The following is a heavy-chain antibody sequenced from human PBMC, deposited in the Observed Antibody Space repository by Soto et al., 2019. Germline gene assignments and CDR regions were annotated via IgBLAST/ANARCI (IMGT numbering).Heavy chain of an antibody. CDR2: INPNSGGT. D-gene: IGHD6-6*01. CDR1: GYTFTGYY. Sequence: ASVKVSCKASGYTFTGYYMHWVRQAPGQGLEWMGWINPNSGGTNYAQKFQGRVTMTRDTSISTAYMELSRLRSDDTAVYYCARGEGQLRANYYYGMDVWGQGTTVTV. J-gene: IGHJ6*02. V-gene: IGHV1-2*02. CDR3: ARGEGQLRANYYYGMDV.